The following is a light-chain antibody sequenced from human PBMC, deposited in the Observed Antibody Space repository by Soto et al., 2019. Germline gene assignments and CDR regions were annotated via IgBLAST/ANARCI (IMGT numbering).Light chain of an antibody. CDR3: QQFYTTPRT. V-gene: IGKV4-1*01. CDR1: RNLLYNDKNY. CDR2: WAS. J-gene: IGKJ2*01. Sequence: DIVMTQAPDSLAASLGAIVTINCKSSRNLLYNDKNYVAWYQQRPGQAPKLLIYWASTRESEVPVRISGSGSVTDFRLPIRHLQAADAAVYYFQQFYTTPRTFGQGTRVEI.